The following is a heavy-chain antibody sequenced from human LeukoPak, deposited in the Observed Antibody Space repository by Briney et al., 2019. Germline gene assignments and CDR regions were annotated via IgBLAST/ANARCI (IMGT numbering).Heavy chain of an antibody. Sequence: GASVKVSCKASGYTFTSYYMHWVRQAPGQGLEWMGWINPNSGGTNYAQKFQGRVTMTRDTSISTAYMELSRLRSDDTAVYYCARGQGVTMIVVVFDYWGQGTLVTVSS. V-gene: IGHV1-2*02. D-gene: IGHD3-22*01. CDR1: GYTFTSYY. CDR3: ARGQGVTMIVVVFDY. CDR2: INPNSGGT. J-gene: IGHJ4*02.